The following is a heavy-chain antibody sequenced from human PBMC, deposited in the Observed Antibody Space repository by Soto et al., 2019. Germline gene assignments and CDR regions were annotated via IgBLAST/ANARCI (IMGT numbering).Heavy chain of an antibody. J-gene: IGHJ3*02. CDR1: GGTFSSYA. CDR3: ARDSSGYLDAFDI. CDR2: IIPIFGTA. V-gene: IGHV1-69*05. D-gene: IGHD3-22*01. Sequence: SVKVSCNASGGTFSSYAISWVRHAPGQGLEWMGGIIPIFGTANYAQKLQGRVTMTTDTSTSTAYMELRSLRSGETAVYYCARDSSGYLDAFDIWGQGTMVTV.